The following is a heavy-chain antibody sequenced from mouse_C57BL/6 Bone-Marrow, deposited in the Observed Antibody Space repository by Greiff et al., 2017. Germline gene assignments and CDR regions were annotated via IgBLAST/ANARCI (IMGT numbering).Heavy chain of an antibody. D-gene: IGHD1-1*01. Sequence: VQLKESGPELVKPGASVKISCKASGYSFTGYYMNWVKQSPEKSLEWIGEINPSTGGTTYNQKFKAKATLTVDKSSSTAYMQLKSLTSEDSAVYYCARSWIYYYGSSYLWYFDVWGTGTTVTVSS. CDR1: GYSFTGYY. V-gene: IGHV1-42*01. J-gene: IGHJ1*03. CDR3: ARSWIYYYGSSYLWYFDV. CDR2: INPSTGGT.